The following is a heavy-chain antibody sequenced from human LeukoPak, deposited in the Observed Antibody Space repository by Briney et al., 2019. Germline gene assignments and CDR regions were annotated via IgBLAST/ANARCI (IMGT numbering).Heavy chain of an antibody. Sequence: ASVTVSCKASGYTFSNYHIHWVRQAPGQGIEWMGIINPRYGSATYAQKFQGRVTMPRDMSTSTVHMELSSLRSDDTAVYYCAREEARDGSTGYYFDYWGQGTLLTVSS. CDR3: AREEARDGSTGYYFDY. D-gene: IGHD5-24*01. CDR2: INPRYGSA. V-gene: IGHV1-46*01. CDR1: GYTFSNYH. J-gene: IGHJ4*02.